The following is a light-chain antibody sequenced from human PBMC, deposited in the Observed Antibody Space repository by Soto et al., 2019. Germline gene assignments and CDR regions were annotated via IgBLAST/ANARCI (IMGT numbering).Light chain of an antibody. CDR1: SSDVGGYNY. CDR3: TSWTSSSTYV. CDR2: LVS. V-gene: IGLV2-14*01. J-gene: IGLJ1*01. Sequence: QSALTQPASVSGSPGQSITISCTGTSSDVGGYNYVSWYQQHPDKAPKLMIYLVSNRPSGISDRFSGSKSDNTASLTISGLRAEDEADYYCTSWTSSSTYVFGTGTKVTVL.